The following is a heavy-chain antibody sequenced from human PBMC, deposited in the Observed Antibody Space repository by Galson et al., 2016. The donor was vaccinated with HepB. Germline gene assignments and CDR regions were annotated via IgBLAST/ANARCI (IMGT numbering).Heavy chain of an antibody. D-gene: IGHD3-10*01. Sequence: SLRLSCAASGFTFSNYAMHWVRQAPGKGLEWVTVITYDGRNKYYADSVKGRFTISRDNSKNTLFLQMNSLRAEDTALYYCARDRVFRYYYGMDVWGQETTVTGSS. J-gene: IGHJ6*02. CDR2: ITYDGRNK. CDR3: ARDRVFRYYYGMDV. V-gene: IGHV3-30*04. CDR1: GFTFSNYA.